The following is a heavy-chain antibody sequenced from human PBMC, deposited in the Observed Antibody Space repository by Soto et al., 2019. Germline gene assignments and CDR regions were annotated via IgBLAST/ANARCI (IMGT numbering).Heavy chain of an antibody. CDR1: GYTFTGYY. J-gene: IGHJ4*02. Sequence: ASVKVSCKASGYTFTGYYMHWVRQAPGQGLEWMGWINPNSGGTNYAQNFQGRVTMTRDTSISTAYMELSRLRSDDTAVYYCARGPITMIRGVIPPFDYWGQGTLVTVSS. V-gene: IGHV1-2*02. D-gene: IGHD3-10*01. CDR2: INPNSGGT. CDR3: ARGPITMIRGVIPPFDY.